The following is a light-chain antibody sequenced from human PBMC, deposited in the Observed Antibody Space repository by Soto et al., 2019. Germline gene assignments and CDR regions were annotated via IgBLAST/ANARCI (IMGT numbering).Light chain of an antibody. CDR3: SSYTTSSTL. V-gene: IGLV2-14*01. J-gene: IGLJ2*01. CDR1: SSDVGAYNY. Sequence: QSVLTQPASVSGSPGQSITISCTGTSSDVGAYNYVSWYQQHPGKAPKLIIYDVSNRPSGVSNRFSGSKSGNTASLTISGLQAEDEADYYCSSYTTSSTLLGGGTKLTVL. CDR2: DVS.